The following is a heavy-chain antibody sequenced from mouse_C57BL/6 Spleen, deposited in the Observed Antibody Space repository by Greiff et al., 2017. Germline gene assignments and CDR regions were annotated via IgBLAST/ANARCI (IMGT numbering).Heavy chain of an antibody. CDR3: ARDRGDEEGYAMDY. J-gene: IGHJ4*01. CDR2: ISDGGSYT. V-gene: IGHV5-4*01. D-gene: IGHD3-1*01. Sequence: EVMLVESGGGLVKPGGSLKLSCAASGFTFSSYAMSWVRQTPEKRLEWVATISDGGSYTYYPDNVKGRFTISRDNAKNNLYLQMSHLKSEDTAMYYCARDRGDEEGYAMDYWGQGTSVTVSS. CDR1: GFTFSSYA.